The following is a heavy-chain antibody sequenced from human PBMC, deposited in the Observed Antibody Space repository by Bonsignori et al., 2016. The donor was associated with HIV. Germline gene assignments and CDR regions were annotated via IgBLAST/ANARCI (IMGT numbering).Heavy chain of an antibody. CDR2: IRYDGITK. V-gene: IGHV3-30*02. D-gene: IGHD2-15*01. J-gene: IGHJ4*02. CDR3: AKGTAADY. Sequence: VRQAPGKGLEWVAFIRYDGITKYYTDSVKGRFTISRDISQNTLYLQMDKLRIEDTAVYYCAKGTAADYWGQGTLVTVSS.